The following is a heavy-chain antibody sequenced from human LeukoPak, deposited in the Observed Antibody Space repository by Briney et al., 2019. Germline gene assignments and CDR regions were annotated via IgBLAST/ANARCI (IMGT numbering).Heavy chain of an antibody. Sequence: SGPGLVKPSETLSLTCTVSGDSINSAIYCWGWIRQPPGKDLEWIGTICHSGNTYYNPPLKSRVTVSVDTSKSQLSLRLNSVTAADTSVYYCARYCNAGACSMFKTFDVWGQGTMVTVSS. V-gene: IGHV4-39*01. J-gene: IGHJ3*01. CDR2: ICHSGNT. D-gene: IGHD2-15*01. CDR1: GDSINSAIYC. CDR3: ARYCNAGACSMFKTFDV.